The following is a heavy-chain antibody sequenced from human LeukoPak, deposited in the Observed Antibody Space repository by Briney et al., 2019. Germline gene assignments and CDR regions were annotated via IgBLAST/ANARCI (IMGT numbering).Heavy chain of an antibody. CDR3: AREDHSTYAY. D-gene: IGHD2/OR15-2a*01. CDR1: GFSFSSYW. V-gene: IGHV3-7*01. Sequence: GGSLRLSCTASGFSFSSYWMSWVRQTPGKGMEWVASIKQDGTEKYYVDSVKGRFTISKDNSKNSLYLQMNTLRAEDTAVYYCAREDHSTYAYWGQGTLVTVSS. J-gene: IGHJ4*02. CDR2: IKQDGTEK.